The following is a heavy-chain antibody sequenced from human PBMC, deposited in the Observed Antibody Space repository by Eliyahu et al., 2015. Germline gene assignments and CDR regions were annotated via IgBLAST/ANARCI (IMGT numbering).Heavy chain of an antibody. CDR3: ARAGSGTYGEFNY. Sequence: EVQLVESGGGLVQPGGSLRLSCAXSGFTFSSYWMHWVRQVPGKGLEWVSRIKPDGSTTDYADSVKGRFTISRDNVKSTLFLQMNSLEGDDTAIYYCARAGSGTYGEFNYWGQGSLVTVSS. V-gene: IGHV3-74*01. CDR2: IKPDGSTT. D-gene: IGHD1-26*01. J-gene: IGHJ4*02. CDR1: GFTFSSYW.